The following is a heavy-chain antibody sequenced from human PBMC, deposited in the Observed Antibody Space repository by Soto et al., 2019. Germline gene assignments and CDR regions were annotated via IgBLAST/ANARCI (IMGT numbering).Heavy chain of an antibody. J-gene: IGHJ4*02. CDR1: GFTFSSYG. D-gene: IGHD1-7*01. CDR2: IWYDGSNK. Sequence: PGGSLRLSCAASGFTFSSYGMHWVRQAPGKGLEWVAVIWYDGSNKYYADSVKGRFTISRDNSKNTLYLQMNSLRAEDTAVYYFARAFPSRTSGGPFDYWGQGTLVTVSS. V-gene: IGHV3-33*01. CDR3: ARAFPSRTSGGPFDY.